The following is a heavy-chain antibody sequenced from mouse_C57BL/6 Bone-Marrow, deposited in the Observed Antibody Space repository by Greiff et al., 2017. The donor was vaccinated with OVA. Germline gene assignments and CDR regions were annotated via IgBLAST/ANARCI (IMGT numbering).Heavy chain of an antibody. Sequence: VQLQQSGAEVVRPGASVKLSCKASGYTFTDHYINWVKQRPGQGLEWIARIYPGSGNTYYNEKFKGKATLTAEKSSNTAYMQLSNLTSEDSAVYFCAKEEGYCFESWGRGTTTTVSA. J-gene: IGHJ2*01. CDR1: GYTFTDHY. V-gene: IGHV1-76*01. CDR2: IYPGSGNT. CDR3: AKEEGYCFES.